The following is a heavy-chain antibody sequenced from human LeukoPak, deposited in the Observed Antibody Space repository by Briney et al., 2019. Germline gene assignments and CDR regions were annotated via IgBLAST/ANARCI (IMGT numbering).Heavy chain of an antibody. CDR2: IRYDGSNK. Sequence: GGSLRLSCAASGFTFSSYGMHWVRQAPGKGLEWVAFIRYDGSNKYYADSVKGRFTISRDNSKNTLYLQMNSLRAEDTAVYYCAKDPLIAAAGRNWFDPWGQGTLVTVSS. CDR3: AKDPLIAAAGRNWFDP. V-gene: IGHV3-30*02. J-gene: IGHJ5*02. CDR1: GFTFSSYG. D-gene: IGHD6-13*01.